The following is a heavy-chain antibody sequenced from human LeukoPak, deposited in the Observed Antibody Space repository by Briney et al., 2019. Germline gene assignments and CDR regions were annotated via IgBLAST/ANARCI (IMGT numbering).Heavy chain of an antibody. CDR3: ARDFCTNGVCYTGIPWASYYYYYGMDV. J-gene: IGHJ6*02. D-gene: IGHD2-8*01. CDR1: GFTFSSYW. Sequence: GGSLRLSCAASGFTFSSYWMSWVRQAPGKGLEWVANIKQDGSEEYYVDSVKGRFTISRDNAKNSLYLQMNSLRDEDTAVYYCARDFCTNGVCYTGIPWASYYYYYGMDVWGQGTTVTVSS. V-gene: IGHV3-7*01. CDR2: IKQDGSEE.